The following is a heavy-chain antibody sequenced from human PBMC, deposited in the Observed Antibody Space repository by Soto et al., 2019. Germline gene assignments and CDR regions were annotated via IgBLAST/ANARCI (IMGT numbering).Heavy chain of an antibody. D-gene: IGHD2-2*01. Sequence: GGSLRLSCAASGFTFSSYAMSWVRQAPGKGLEWVSAISGSGGSTYYADSVKGRFTISRDNSKNTLYLQMNSLRAEDTAVYDFANAFSDGYCSSTSCSSGGDYWGQGTLVTVSS. CDR2: ISGSGGST. J-gene: IGHJ4*02. V-gene: IGHV3-23*01. CDR3: ANAFSDGYCSSTSCSSGGDY. CDR1: GFTFSSYA.